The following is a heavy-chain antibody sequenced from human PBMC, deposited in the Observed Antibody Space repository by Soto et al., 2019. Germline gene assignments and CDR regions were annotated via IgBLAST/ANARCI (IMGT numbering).Heavy chain of an antibody. CDR3: ARVPGFPHYYYGMDV. Sequence: GGYLRLSCAASGFTFSSYAMHWVRQAPGKGLEWVAVISYDGSNKYYADSVKGRFTISRDNSKNTLYLQMNSLRAEDTAVYYCARVPGFPHYYYGMDVWGQVTTFTVSS. CDR1: GFTFSSYA. CDR2: ISYDGSNK. J-gene: IGHJ6*02. V-gene: IGHV3-30-3*01.